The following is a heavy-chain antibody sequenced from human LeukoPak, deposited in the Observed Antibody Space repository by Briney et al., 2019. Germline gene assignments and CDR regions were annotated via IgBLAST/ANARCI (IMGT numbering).Heavy chain of an antibody. D-gene: IGHD2-21*02. CDR1: GYTFTSYG. CDR3: ARVQEAYCGGDCYSGFDY. Sequence: ASVKVSCKASGYTFTSYGISWVRQAPGQGLEWMGWISAYNGNTNYAQKLQGRVTMTTDTSTSTAYMELRSLRSDDTAVYYCARVQEAYCGGDCYSGFDYWGQGTLVTVSS. J-gene: IGHJ4*02. CDR2: ISAYNGNT. V-gene: IGHV1-18*01.